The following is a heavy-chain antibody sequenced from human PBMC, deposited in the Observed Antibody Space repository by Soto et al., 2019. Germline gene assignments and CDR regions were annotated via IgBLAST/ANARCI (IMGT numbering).Heavy chain of an antibody. CDR2: IDNAGTDS. J-gene: IGHJ6*03. CDR3: ARGWFGPDV. CDR1: GFTFSADW. D-gene: IGHD3-10*01. Sequence: GGSLRLSCTASGFTFSADWMTWVRQAPGKGLVWVSGIDNAGTDSTYADSVKGRFTSSRDNAKNTLYLQMNSLRVEDTAVYYCARGWFGPDVWGKGTTVTVSS. V-gene: IGHV3-74*01.